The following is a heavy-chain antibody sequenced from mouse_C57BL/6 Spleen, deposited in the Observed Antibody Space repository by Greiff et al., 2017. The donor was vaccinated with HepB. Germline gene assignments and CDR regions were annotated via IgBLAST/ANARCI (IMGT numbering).Heavy chain of an antibody. CDR1: GFTFSSYA. Sequence: EVQVVESGGGLVKPGGSLKLSCAASGFTFSSYAMSWVRQTPEKRLEWVATISDGGSYTYYPDNVKGRFTISRDNAKNNLYLQMSHLKSEDTAMYDCARGGDDGYYFFDYWGQGTTLTVSS. V-gene: IGHV5-4*01. J-gene: IGHJ2*01. CDR3: ARGGDDGYYFFDY. D-gene: IGHD2-3*01. CDR2: ISDGGSYT.